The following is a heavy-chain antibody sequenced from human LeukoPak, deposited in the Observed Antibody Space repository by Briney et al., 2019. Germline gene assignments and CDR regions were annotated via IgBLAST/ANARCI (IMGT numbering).Heavy chain of an antibody. CDR2: ISAYNGNT. CDR1: GYAFTSYG. CDR3: AREIPHSSSWYDFYYYYYYMDV. V-gene: IGHV1-18*01. D-gene: IGHD6-13*01. J-gene: IGHJ6*03. Sequence: ASVKVSCKASGYAFTSYGFSWVRQAPGKGLEWMGGISAYNGNTNYAQKLQGRVTMTTDTSTSTAYMELRSLRSDDTAVYYCAREIPHSSSWYDFYYYYYYMDVWGKGTTVTVSS.